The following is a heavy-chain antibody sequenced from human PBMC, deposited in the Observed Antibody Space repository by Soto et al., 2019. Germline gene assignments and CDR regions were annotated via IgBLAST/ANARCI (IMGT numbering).Heavy chain of an antibody. Sequence: QVQLQESGPGLVKPSETLSLTCTVSGGSISSHYGSWVRQPPGRALEWIGYVYYSGSANYNPSLKSRVTMSADTSKNQFSLKLNSVTAEDTAVYYCARGHKVGYCSSPRCYPLDYWGQGILVTVSS. CDR1: GGSISSHY. J-gene: IGHJ4*02. CDR3: ARGHKVGYCSSPRCYPLDY. CDR2: VYYSGSA. V-gene: IGHV4-59*11. D-gene: IGHD2-2*01.